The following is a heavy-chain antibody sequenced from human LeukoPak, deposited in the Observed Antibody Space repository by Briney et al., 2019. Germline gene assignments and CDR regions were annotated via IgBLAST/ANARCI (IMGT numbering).Heavy chain of an antibody. J-gene: IGHJ4*02. CDR1: GFTFSTYG. CDR2: ILNDGSNK. D-gene: IGHD1-26*01. Sequence: GGSLRLSCAASGFTFSTYGMHWVRQAPGKGLEWVAFILNDGSNKYYADSVKGRFTISRDNSKNTLYLQMNSLRADDMAVYYCAKDGGGTDFDYWGQGTLVTVSS. V-gene: IGHV3-30*18. CDR3: AKDGGGTDFDY.